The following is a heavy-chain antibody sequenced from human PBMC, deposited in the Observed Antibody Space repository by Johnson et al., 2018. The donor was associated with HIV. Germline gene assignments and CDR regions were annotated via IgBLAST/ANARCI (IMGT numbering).Heavy chain of an antibody. CDR2: IRYDGSNK. Sequence: QVQLVESGGGVVQPGRSLRLSCAASGFTFSSYGMHWVRQAPGKGLEWVAVIRYDGSNKYYADSVKGRFTISRDNSKNTLYLQMNSLRAEDTAVYYCAKDYAVRMRANAFDIWGQGTMVTVSS. J-gene: IGHJ3*02. CDR3: AKDYAVRMRANAFDI. D-gene: IGHD6-19*01. CDR1: GFTFSSYG. V-gene: IGHV3-30*02.